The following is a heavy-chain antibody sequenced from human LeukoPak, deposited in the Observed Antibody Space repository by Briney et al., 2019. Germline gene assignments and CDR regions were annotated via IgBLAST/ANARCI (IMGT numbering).Heavy chain of an antibody. CDR3: ARLYGSGSCNLGYYYYMDV. CDR2: IYYSGST. D-gene: IGHD3-10*01. CDR1: GGSISSSSYY. J-gene: IGHJ6*03. V-gene: IGHV4-39*01. Sequence: SETLSLTCTVSGGSISSSSYYWGWIRQPPGKGLEWIGSIYYSGSTYYNPSLKSRVTISVDTSKNQFSLELSSVTAADTAVYYCARLYGSGSCNLGYYYYMDVWGKGTTVTVSS.